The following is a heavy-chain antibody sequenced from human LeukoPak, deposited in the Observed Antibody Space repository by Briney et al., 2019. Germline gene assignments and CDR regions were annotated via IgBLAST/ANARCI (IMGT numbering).Heavy chain of an antibody. V-gene: IGHV3-7*01. Sequence: PGGSLRLSCAASGFTFSSYAMSWVRQAPGKGLEWVANIKEDGSDKYYVDSMKGRFTISRDNAKNSLYLQMNSLRAEDTAVYYCAREDPVAILSHWGQGTLVTVSS. J-gene: IGHJ4*02. CDR2: IKEDGSDK. D-gene: IGHD2-21*01. CDR1: GFTFSSYA. CDR3: AREDPVAILSH.